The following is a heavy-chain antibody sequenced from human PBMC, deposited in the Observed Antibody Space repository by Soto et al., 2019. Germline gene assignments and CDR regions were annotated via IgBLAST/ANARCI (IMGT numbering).Heavy chain of an antibody. D-gene: IGHD2-2*01. J-gene: IGHJ6*02. V-gene: IGHV1-46*01. Sequence: CKASGYTFTSYYMHWVRQAPGQGLEWMGIINPSGGSTSYAQKFQGRVTMTRDTSTSTVYMELSSLRSEDTAVYYCARETRGVGLAAYYDDGLEGWGQGTT. CDR3: ARETRGVGLAAYYDDGLEG. CDR2: INPSGGST. CDR1: GYTFTSYY.